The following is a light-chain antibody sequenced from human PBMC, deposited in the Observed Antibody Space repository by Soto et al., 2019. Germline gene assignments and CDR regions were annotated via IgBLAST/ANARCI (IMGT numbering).Light chain of an antibody. J-gene: IGKJ1*01. CDR1: QAISSY. V-gene: IGKV1-9*01. CDR3: QQLNSYPWT. Sequence: DIQLTQSPSFLSASVGDRVTITCRASQAISSYLAWFQQRPGKAPKVLIYAASTLQSGVPSRFSGSASGTEFTPPISSLQPEDFATYFCQQLNSYPWTFGQGTKVEIK. CDR2: AAS.